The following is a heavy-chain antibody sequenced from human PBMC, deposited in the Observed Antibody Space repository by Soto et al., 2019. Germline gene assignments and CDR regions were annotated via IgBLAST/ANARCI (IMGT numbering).Heavy chain of an antibody. D-gene: IGHD6-19*01. Sequence: QITLKESGPKLVKPTQTLTLTCTFSGFSLSTTAVGVNWIRQPPGKPLEWLALIYWDDTKHYSSSLKNRLTISKDTSKNQVVLTMTNMDPVDTATYYCAHGSGWLSDQWGQGTLVTVSS. CDR2: IYWDDTK. CDR1: GFSLSTTAVG. V-gene: IGHV2-5*02. CDR3: AHGSGWLSDQ. J-gene: IGHJ4*02.